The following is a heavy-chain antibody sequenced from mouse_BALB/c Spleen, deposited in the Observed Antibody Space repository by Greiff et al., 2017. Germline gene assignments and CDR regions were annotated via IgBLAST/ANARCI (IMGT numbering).Heavy chain of an antibody. D-gene: IGHD3-3*01. CDR2: INPYNDGT. Sequence: VQLKESGPELVKPGASVKMSCKASGYTFTSYVMHWVKQKPGQGLEWIGYINPYNDGTKYNEKFKGKATLTSDKSSSTAYMELSSLTSEDSAVYYCASGGTDLPWFAYWGQGTLVTVSA. J-gene: IGHJ3*01. CDR3: ASGGTDLPWFAY. CDR1: GYTFTSYV. V-gene: IGHV1-14*01.